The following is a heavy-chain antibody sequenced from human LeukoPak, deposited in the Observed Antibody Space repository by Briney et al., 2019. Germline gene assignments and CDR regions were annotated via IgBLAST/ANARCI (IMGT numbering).Heavy chain of an antibody. D-gene: IGHD2-2*01. V-gene: IGHV3-7*01. Sequence: PGGSLRLSCAASGFTFSSYWMSWVRQAPGKGLEWVANIKQDGSEKYYVDSVKGRFIIYRDNAKNSLYLQMNSLRAEDTAVYYCARAGGRVVPAAVRFDPWGQGSLVTVSS. J-gene: IGHJ5*02. CDR2: IKQDGSEK. CDR3: ARAGGRVVPAAVRFDP. CDR1: GFTFSSYW.